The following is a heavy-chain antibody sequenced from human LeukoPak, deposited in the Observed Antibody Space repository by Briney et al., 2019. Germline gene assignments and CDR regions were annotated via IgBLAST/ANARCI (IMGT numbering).Heavy chain of an antibody. CDR3: AKLADTSTIDY. J-gene: IGHJ4*02. CDR1: GFTFSRDS. V-gene: IGHV3-48*01. CDR2: INGGGSPI. D-gene: IGHD5/OR15-5a*01. Sequence: GGSLRLSCAASGFTFSRDSTNWVRQAPGKGLEWVSYINGGGSPIYYADSVRGRFTISRDNSKNTLYLQMNSLRTEDTAVYYCAKLADTSTIDYWGQGTLVTVSS.